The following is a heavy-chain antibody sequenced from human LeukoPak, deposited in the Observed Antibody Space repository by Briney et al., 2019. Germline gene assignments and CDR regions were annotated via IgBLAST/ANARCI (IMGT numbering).Heavy chain of an antibody. D-gene: IGHD2-15*01. CDR2: INPNSGGT. Sequence: GASVKVSCKASGYTFTGYYMHWVRQAPGQGLEWMGWINPNSGGTNYAQKFQGRVTMTRDTSISTAYMELSSLRSEDTAVYYCAREGYCSGGSCYGDRATTNFDYWGQGTLVTVSS. CDR1: GYTFTGYY. CDR3: AREGYCSGGSCYGDRATTNFDY. J-gene: IGHJ4*02. V-gene: IGHV1-2*02.